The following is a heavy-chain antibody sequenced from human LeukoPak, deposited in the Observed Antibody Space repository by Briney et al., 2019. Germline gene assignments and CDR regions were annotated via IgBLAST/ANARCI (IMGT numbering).Heavy chain of an antibody. D-gene: IGHD1/OR15-1a*01. CDR3: ARASTDNWYNYFDL. J-gene: IGHJ4*02. Sequence: GGSLRLSCAASGSSVTTSYLSWVRQAPGKGLEWVSLIYSGGSTYYADPVKGRFSISRDKSKNTLYLQINSLRADDTAVYYCARASTDNWYNYFDLWGQGTLVTVSS. CDR1: GSSVTTSY. V-gene: IGHV3-66*01. CDR2: IYSGGST.